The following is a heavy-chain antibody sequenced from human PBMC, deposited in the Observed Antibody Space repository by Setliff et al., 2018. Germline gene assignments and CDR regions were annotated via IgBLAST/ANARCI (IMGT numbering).Heavy chain of an antibody. J-gene: IGHJ4*02. V-gene: IGHV4-61*09. CDR2: IYTSGST. D-gene: IGHD2-2*01. Sequence: LSLTCTVSGGSISSGSYYWSWIRQPAGKGLEWIGHIYTSGSTNYNPSLKSRVSISVDTSKNQFSLKLSSVTAADTAVYYCATNPYQLLNFDYWGQGTLVTVSS. CDR1: GGSISSGSYY. CDR3: ATNPYQLLNFDY.